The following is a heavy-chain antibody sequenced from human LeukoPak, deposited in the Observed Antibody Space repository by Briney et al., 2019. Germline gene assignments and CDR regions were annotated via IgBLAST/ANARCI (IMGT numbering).Heavy chain of an antibody. CDR3: ARRRDCSSTSCYYMDV. D-gene: IGHD2-2*01. J-gene: IGHJ6*03. CDR1: GYSISSGYY. CDR2: IYHSGST. Sequence: NPSETLSLTCAVSGYSISSGYYWGWIRQPPGKGLEWIGSIYHSGSTYYNPSLKSRVTISVDTSKNQFSLKLSSVTAADTAVYYCARRRDCSSTSCYYMDVWGKGTTLTVSS. V-gene: IGHV4-38-2*01.